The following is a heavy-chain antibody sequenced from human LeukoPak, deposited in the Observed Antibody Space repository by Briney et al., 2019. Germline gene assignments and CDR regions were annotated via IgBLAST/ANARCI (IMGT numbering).Heavy chain of an antibody. J-gene: IGHJ5*02. D-gene: IGHD3-22*01. CDR3: ARDPTRLGSGYSNWFDP. CDR1: EYTFTGYY. CDR2: INPNSGDT. Sequence: ASVKVSCKTSEYTFTGYYMHWVRQAPGQGLEWMGWINPNSGDTNYAQKFQGRVTMTRDTSISTAYMELSRLRSDDTAVYYCARDPTRLGSGYSNWFDPWGQGTLVTVSS. V-gene: IGHV1-2*02.